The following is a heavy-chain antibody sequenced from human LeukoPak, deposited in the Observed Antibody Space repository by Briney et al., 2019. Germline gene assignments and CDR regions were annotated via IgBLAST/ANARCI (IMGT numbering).Heavy chain of an antibody. V-gene: IGHV3-33*06. D-gene: IGHD2-15*01. CDR1: GFTFSSYG. CDR2: IWYDGSNK. Sequence: PGGSLRLSXAASGFTFSSYGFHWVAQAPGKGLGWVADIWYDGSNKYYADSVKGRFTISRDNSKNTLHLQMNSLRAEDTAVYYCAKDGSGGGWKWFDPWGQGTLVTVSS. J-gene: IGHJ5*02. CDR3: AKDGSGGGWKWFDP.